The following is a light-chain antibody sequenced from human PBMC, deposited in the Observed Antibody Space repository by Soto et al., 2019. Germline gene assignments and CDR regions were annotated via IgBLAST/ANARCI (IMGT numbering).Light chain of an antibody. J-gene: IGLJ1*01. Sequence: QSALTQPPSASGSPGQSVTISCTGTSSDVGDYNYVSWYQQHPGKAPKVMIYEVSKRPSGVPDRFSGFKSGNTASLTVSGLQAEDEADYYCSSYAGSNNYVFGTGTKLTVL. V-gene: IGLV2-8*01. CDR2: EVS. CDR1: SSDVGDYNY. CDR3: SSYAGSNNYV.